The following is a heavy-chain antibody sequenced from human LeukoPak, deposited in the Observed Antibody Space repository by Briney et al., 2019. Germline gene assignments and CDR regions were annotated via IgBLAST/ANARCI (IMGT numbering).Heavy chain of an antibody. CDR3: ARDLEGALFDP. Sequence: PSETLSLTCTVSGDSISTSYYYWGWIRQPPGKGLEWIGSIYYSGSTYYNPSLKSRVTISVDTSKNQFSLKLSSVTAADTAVYYCARDLEGALFDPWGQGTLVTVSS. D-gene: IGHD1-26*01. J-gene: IGHJ5*02. CDR1: GDSISTSYYY. V-gene: IGHV4-39*07. CDR2: IYYSGST.